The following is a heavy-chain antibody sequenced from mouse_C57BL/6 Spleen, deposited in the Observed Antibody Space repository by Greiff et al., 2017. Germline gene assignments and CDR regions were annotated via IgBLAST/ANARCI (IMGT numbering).Heavy chain of an antibody. J-gene: IGHJ1*03. V-gene: IGHV1-53*01. CDR1: GYTFTSYW. Sequence: VQLQQPGTELVKPGASVKLSCKASGYTFTSYWMHWVKQRPGQGLEWIGNINPCNGGTNYNEKFKSKATLTVDISSSTAYMQLSSLTSEDAAVYYCARYRSLYWYFDVWGTGTTVTVSS. CDR2: INPCNGGT. CDR3: ARYRSLYWYFDV.